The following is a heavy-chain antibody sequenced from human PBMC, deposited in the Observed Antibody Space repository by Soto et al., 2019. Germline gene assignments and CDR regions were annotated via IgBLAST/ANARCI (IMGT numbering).Heavy chain of an antibody. CDR3: AKTRGITGTLYYFDY. CDR1: GGSISSSSYY. D-gene: IGHD1-20*01. V-gene: IGHV4-39*07. Sequence: SETLSLTCTVSGGSISSSSYYWGWIRQPPGKGLEWIGSIYYSGSTYYNPSLKSRVTISVDTSKNQFSLKLSSVTAADTAVYYCAKTRGITGTLYYFDYWGQGTLVT. CDR2: IYYSGST. J-gene: IGHJ4*02.